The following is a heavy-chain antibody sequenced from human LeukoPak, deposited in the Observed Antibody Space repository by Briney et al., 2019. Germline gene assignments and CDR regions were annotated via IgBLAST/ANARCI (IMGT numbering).Heavy chain of an antibody. CDR3: ARNRGYCSSTSCYPNYYYYMDV. Sequence: ASVKVSCKASRGTFSSYAISWVRQAPGQGLEWMGGIIPIFGTANYAQKFQGRVTITTDESTSTAYMELSSLRSEDTAVYYCARNRGYCSSTSCYPNYYYYMDVWGKGTTVTVSS. J-gene: IGHJ6*03. V-gene: IGHV1-69*05. CDR1: RGTFSSYA. CDR2: IIPIFGTA. D-gene: IGHD2-2*01.